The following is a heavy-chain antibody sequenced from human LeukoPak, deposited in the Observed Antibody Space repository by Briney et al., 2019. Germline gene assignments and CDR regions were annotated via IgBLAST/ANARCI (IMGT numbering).Heavy chain of an antibody. CDR2: IDVGGNT. CDR3: ATGPVRGVLGY. V-gene: IGHV3-53*01. J-gene: IGHJ4*01. CDR1: GFTVSSNY. Sequence: GGSLRLSCAASGFTVSSNYMSWVRQAPGKGLEWVSVIDVGGNTYYADSVKGRFTSSRDNSKNTLYFKMDSLRAEDTAVYYCATGPVRGVLGYWGQEPWSPSPQ. D-gene: IGHD3-10*01.